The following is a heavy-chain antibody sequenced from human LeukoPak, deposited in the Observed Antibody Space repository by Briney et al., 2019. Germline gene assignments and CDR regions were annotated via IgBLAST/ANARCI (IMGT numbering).Heavy chain of an antibody. Sequence: PSETLSLTCTVSGGSISSYYWTWIRQPPGKGLEWIGYIYYSGSTNYNPSLKSRVTISVDTSKNQFSLRLSSVTAADTAVYYCASGTYCSSTSCYLGYYYYYMDVWGKGTTVTVSS. V-gene: IGHV4-59*01. J-gene: IGHJ6*03. CDR3: ASGTYCSSTSCYLGYYYYYMDV. CDR2: IYYSGST. D-gene: IGHD2-2*01. CDR1: GGSISSYY.